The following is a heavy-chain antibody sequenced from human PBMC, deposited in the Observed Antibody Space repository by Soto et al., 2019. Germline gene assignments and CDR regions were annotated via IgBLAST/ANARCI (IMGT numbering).Heavy chain of an antibody. CDR3: ASAKRGYFHYYYGMDV. CDR2: IIPIFGTA. Sequence: GXSVKGSCKGSGGTLISYAISWVRQAPGQGLEWMGGIIPIFGTANYAQKFQGRVTITADKSTSTAYMELSSLRSEDTAVYYCASAKRGYFHYYYGMDVWGQGTTVTVSS. J-gene: IGHJ6*02. V-gene: IGHV1-69*06. CDR1: GGTLISYA. D-gene: IGHD5-18*01.